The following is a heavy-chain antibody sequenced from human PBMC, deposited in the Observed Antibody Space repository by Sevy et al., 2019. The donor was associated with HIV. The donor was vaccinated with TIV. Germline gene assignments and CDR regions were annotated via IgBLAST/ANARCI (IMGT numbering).Heavy chain of an antibody. J-gene: IGHJ4*02. CDR3: AKGGFRYGGYPYYFDY. D-gene: IGHD4-17*01. CDR1: GFTFSSFA. CDR2: ISTSGGST. V-gene: IGHV3-23*01. Sequence: GGSLRLSCAAAGFTFSSFAMSWVRQAPGKGLEWVSGISTSGGSTYYTDSVEGRFTISRDNSKNTSYLQMKSLRAEDTAVYYCAKGGFRYGGYPYYFDYWGQGTLVTVSS.